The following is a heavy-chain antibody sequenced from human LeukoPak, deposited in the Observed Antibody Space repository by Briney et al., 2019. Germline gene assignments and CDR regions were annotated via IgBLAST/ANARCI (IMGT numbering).Heavy chain of an antibody. J-gene: IGHJ4*02. D-gene: IGHD2-21*02. CDR1: GFTFSSYA. CDR3: AEKGGDWGEFHFDY. V-gene: IGHV3-23*01. CDR2: ISGSGGST. Sequence: PGGSLRLSCAASGFTFSSYAMSWVRQAPGKGLEWVSAISGSGGSTYYADSVKGRFTISRDNSKNTLYLQMNSLRAEDTAVYYCAEKGGDWGEFHFDYWGQGTLVTVSS.